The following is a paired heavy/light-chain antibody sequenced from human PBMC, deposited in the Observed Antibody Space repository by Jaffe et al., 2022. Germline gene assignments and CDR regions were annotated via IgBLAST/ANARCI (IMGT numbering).Heavy chain of an antibody. CDR3: ARIRKILRFLEWLREPTGYYYMDV. Sequence: QVTLKESGPVLVKPTETLTLTCTVSGFSLSNARMGVSWIRQPPGKALEWLAHIFSNDEKSYSTSLKSRLTISKDTSKSQVVLTMTNMDPVDTATYYCARIRKILRFLEWLREPTGYYYMDVWGKGTTVTVSS. J-gene: IGHJ6*03. D-gene: IGHD3-3*01. CDR2: IFSNDEK. CDR1: GFSLSNARMG. V-gene: IGHV2-26*01.
Light chain of an antibody. CDR1: SSDVGSYNL. Sequence: QSALTQPASVSGSPGQSITISCTGTSSDVGSYNLVSWYQQHPGKAPKLMIYEGSKRPSGVSNRFSGSKSGNTASLTISGLQAEDEADYYCCSYAGSSTSTVFGGGTKLTVL. V-gene: IGLV2-23*01. J-gene: IGLJ2*01. CDR2: EGS. CDR3: CSYAGSSTSTV.